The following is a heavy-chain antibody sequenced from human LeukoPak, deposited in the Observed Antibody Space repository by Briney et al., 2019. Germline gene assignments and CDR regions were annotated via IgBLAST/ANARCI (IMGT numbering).Heavy chain of an antibody. CDR3: ARERWYLDY. CDR2: IKEDGTDI. Sequence: GGSLRLSCAASGFTFTAYSMTWVRQAPGRGLEWVARIKEDGTDIHYVDSVKGRFTISRDNAKNSVYLQMNSLRAEDTAVYYCARERWYLDYWGQGTLVTVSS. CDR1: GFTFTAYS. J-gene: IGHJ4*02. D-gene: IGHD2-15*01. V-gene: IGHV3-7*05.